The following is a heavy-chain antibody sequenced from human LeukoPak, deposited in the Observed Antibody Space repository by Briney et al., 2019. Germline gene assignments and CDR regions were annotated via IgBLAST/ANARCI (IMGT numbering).Heavy chain of an antibody. Sequence: SETLSLICTVSGGSISSGDYYWSWIRQPPGKGLEWIGYIYYSGSTYYNPSLKSRVTISVDTSKNQFSLKLSSVTAADTAVYYCAREGIVVVPAAQNWFDPWGQGTLVTVSS. CDR2: IYYSGST. V-gene: IGHV4-30-4*08. D-gene: IGHD2-2*01. J-gene: IGHJ5*02. CDR3: AREGIVVVPAAQNWFDP. CDR1: GGSISSGDYY.